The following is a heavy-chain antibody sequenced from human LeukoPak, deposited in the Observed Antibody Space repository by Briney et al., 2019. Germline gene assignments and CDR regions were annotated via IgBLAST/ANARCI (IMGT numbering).Heavy chain of an antibody. CDR1: GGSFSGYY. D-gene: IGHD5-24*01. Sequence: SETLSLTCAVYGGSFSGYYWSWIRQPPGKGLEWIGEINHSGSTNYNPSLKSRVTISVDTSKNQFSLKLSSVTAADTAVCYCARGAEMATMVAFDIWGQGTMVTVSS. CDR2: INHSGST. V-gene: IGHV4-34*01. J-gene: IGHJ3*02. CDR3: ARGAEMATMVAFDI.